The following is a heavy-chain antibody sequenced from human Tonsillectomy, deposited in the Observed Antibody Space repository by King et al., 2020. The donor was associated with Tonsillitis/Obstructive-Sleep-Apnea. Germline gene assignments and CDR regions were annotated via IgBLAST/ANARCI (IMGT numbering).Heavy chain of an antibody. Sequence: QLVQSGASLKTPGASVQVSCKASGYTFTRYYIHWVRQARGQGLEWMGIINPNSGVTTYAQRFQGRVTMTTDTSASTVYLELSSLRSEDTAVYYCATDDIVGRYIDSWGQGTLVTVSS. CDR3: ATDDIVGRYIDS. J-gene: IGHJ4*02. CDR1: GYTFTRYY. D-gene: IGHD2-21*01. CDR2: INPNSGVT. V-gene: IGHV1-46*01.